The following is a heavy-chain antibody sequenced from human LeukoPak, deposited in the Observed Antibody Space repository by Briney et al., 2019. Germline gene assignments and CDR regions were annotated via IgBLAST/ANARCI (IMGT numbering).Heavy chain of an antibody. CDR3: ARVRPYYYDSSGYYYFDY. V-gene: IGHV4-59*01. D-gene: IGHD3-22*01. CDR2: IYYSGST. CDR1: GGSISSYY. J-gene: IGHJ4*02. Sequence: SETLSLTCTVSGGSISSYYWSWIRQPPGKGLKWIGYIYYSGSTNYNPSLKSRVTISVDTSKNQFSLKLSSVTAADTAVYYCARVRPYYYDSSGYYYFDYWGQGTLVTVSS.